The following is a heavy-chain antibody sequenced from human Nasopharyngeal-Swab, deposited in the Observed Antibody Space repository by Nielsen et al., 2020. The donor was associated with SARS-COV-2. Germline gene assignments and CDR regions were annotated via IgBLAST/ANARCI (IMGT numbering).Heavy chain of an antibody. CDR3: ARERGVAAAGTWFDP. CDR2: IYSGGST. D-gene: IGHD6-13*01. Sequence: WIRQPPGKGLEWVSVIYSGGSTYYADSVKGRFTISRGNSKNTLYLQMNSLRAEDTAVYYCARERGVAAAGTWFDPWGQGTLVTVSS. V-gene: IGHV3-53*01. J-gene: IGHJ5*02.